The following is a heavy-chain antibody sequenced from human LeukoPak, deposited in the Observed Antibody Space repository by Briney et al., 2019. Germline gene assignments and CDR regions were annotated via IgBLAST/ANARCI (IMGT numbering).Heavy chain of an antibody. CDR3: ARDKSSVFDY. Sequence: GGSLRLSCAASGFTFSSYWMSWVRQAPGKGLEWVSYIDRSGSTIHYEDSVKGRFTISRDNAKNSLYLQLSSLSAEDTAVYYCARDKSSVFDYWGQGTLVTVSS. V-gene: IGHV3-48*04. J-gene: IGHJ4*02. CDR1: GFTFSSYW. CDR2: IDRSGSTI. D-gene: IGHD6-25*01.